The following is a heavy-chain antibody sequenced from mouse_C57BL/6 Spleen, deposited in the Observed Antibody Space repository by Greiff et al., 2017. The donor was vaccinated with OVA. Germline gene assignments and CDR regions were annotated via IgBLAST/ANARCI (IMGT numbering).Heavy chain of an antibody. CDR1: GYTFTSYW. V-gene: IGHV1-69*01. CDR3: ARSLGSSTPFAY. D-gene: IGHD1-1*01. J-gene: IGHJ3*01. CDR2: IDPSDSYT. Sequence: QVQLQQPGAELVMPGASVKLSCKASGYTFTSYWMHWVKQRPGQGLEWIGEIDPSDSYTNYNQKFQGKSTLTVDKSSSTAYMQLSSLTSEDSAVYYCARSLGSSTPFAYWGQGTLVTVSA.